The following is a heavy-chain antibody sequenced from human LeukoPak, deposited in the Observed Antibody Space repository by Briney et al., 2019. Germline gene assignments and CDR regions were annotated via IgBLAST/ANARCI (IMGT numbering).Heavy chain of an antibody. CDR3: ARHSGGWNYDILTGYSFDY. V-gene: IGHV4-39*01. Sequence: PSETLSLTCTVSGGSISSNSYYWGWIRQPPGKGLEWIGSIYYSGSTYYTPSLKSRVSISVDTSKNQFSLKLNSVTAADTAVYYCARHSGGWNYDILTGYSFDYWGQGTLVTVSS. D-gene: IGHD3-9*01. J-gene: IGHJ4*02. CDR1: GGSISSNSYY. CDR2: IYYSGST.